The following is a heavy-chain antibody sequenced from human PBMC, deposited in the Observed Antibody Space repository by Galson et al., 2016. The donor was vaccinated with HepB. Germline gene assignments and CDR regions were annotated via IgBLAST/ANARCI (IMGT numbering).Heavy chain of an antibody. V-gene: IGHV3-64D*06. CDR2: ISSKGSST. D-gene: IGHD1-7*01. CDR3: VKVGTTGDFFYYMDV. J-gene: IGHJ6*03. CDR1: GFIFRTYA. Sequence: SLRLSCAASGFIFRTYATHWVRQAPGKGLEYVSGISSKGSSTYYADSVKGRFSISRDNSKNTLYLQMSSLRAEDTAVYYCVKVGTTGDFFYYMDVWGKGTTVTVSS.